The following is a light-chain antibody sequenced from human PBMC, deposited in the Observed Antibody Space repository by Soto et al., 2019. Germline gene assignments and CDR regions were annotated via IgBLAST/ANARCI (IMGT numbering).Light chain of an antibody. CDR1: QSMSSN. J-gene: IGKJ5*01. Sequence: EIQLKQTTATLSVSARERGSRSCTASQSMSSNLAWYQQKPGQPPRLLIYGASTRATGIPARFSGSGSGTEFTLTISSLQSEDFAVYYCQQYNNWPPITFGQGTRLEIK. V-gene: IGKV3D-15*01. CDR2: GAS. CDR3: QQYNNWPPIT.